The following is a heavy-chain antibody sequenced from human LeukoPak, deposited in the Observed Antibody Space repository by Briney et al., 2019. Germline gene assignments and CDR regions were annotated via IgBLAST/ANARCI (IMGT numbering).Heavy chain of an antibody. CDR2: ISWNSGSI. J-gene: IGHJ6*03. V-gene: IGHV3-9*01. CDR1: GFTFDDYA. CDR3: ARDHYSSSWYDYYFEA. Sequence: GGSLRLSCAASGFTFDDYAMHWVRHAPGKGLEWVSGISWNSGSIGYADSVKGRFTISRDNAKNSLYLQMNSLRGEDTALYYCARDHYSSSWYDYYFEAWGKGTPVTVSS. D-gene: IGHD6-13*01.